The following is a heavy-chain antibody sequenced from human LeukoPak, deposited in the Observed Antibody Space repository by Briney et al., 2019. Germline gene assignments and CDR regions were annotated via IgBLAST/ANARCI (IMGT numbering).Heavy chain of an antibody. J-gene: IGHJ6*02. CDR2: IIPILGIA. Sequence: ASVKVSCKASGGTFSSYAISWVRQAPGQGLEWMGRIIPILGIANYAQKFQGRVTITADKSTSTAYMELSSLRSEDTAVYYCARGQGSYYYYGMDVWGQGTTVTVSS. CDR3: ARGQGSYYYYGMDV. V-gene: IGHV1-69*04. CDR1: GGTFSSYA.